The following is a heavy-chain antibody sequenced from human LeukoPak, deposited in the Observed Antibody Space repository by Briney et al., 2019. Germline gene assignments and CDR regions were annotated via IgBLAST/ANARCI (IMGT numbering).Heavy chain of an antibody. CDR1: GYTFTGYY. V-gene: IGHV1-2*02. Sequence: ASVKVSCKASGYTFTGYYMHWVRQAPGQGLEWMGWINPNSGGTNYAQKFQGRVTMTRDTSISTAYMELSRLRSDDTAVYYCARVRTLTSCYDYWGQGTLVTVSS. D-gene: IGHD2-15*01. CDR3: ARVRTLTSCYDY. J-gene: IGHJ4*02. CDR2: INPNSGGT.